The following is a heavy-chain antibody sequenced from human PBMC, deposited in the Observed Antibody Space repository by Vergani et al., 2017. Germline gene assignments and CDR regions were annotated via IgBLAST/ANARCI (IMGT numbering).Heavy chain of an antibody. J-gene: IGHJ3*02. Sequence: QVQLVQSGAEVKKPGASVKVSCKASGYTFTSYGISWVRHAPGQGLEWMGWISVYNGNTNYAQKLQGRVTMTTDTSTSTAYMELRSLRSDDTAVYYCARVTYSSGWPTDAFDIWGQGTMVTVSS. CDR3: ARVTYSSGWPTDAFDI. CDR1: GYTFTSYG. D-gene: IGHD6-19*01. V-gene: IGHV1-18*04. CDR2: ISVYNGNT.